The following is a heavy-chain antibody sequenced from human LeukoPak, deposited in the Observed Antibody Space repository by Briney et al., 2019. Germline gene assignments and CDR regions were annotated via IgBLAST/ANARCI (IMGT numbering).Heavy chain of an antibody. CDR3: ARGVRGIAAAFNAFDI. CDR1: GYTFTGYY. D-gene: IGHD6-13*01. V-gene: IGHV1-2*02. J-gene: IGHJ3*02. Sequence: ASVKVSCKASGYTFTGYYMHWVRQAPGQGLEWMGWINPNSGGTNYAQKFQGRVTMTRDTSISTAYMELSRLRSDDTAVYYCARGVRGIAAAFNAFDIWGQGTMVTVSS. CDR2: INPNSGGT.